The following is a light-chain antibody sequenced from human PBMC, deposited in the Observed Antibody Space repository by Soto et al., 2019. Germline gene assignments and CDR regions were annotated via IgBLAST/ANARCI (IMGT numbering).Light chain of an antibody. V-gene: IGKV1-33*01. J-gene: IGKJ4*01. CDR1: QDISNY. CDR3: QQYDNLPSAA. Sequence: DIQMTQSPSSLSASVGDRVTITCQASQDISNYLNWYQQKPRKAPKLLIYDASNLETGVPSRFSGSGSGTDFTFTISSLQPEDIATYYCQQYDNLPSAAFGGGTKVEIK. CDR2: DAS.